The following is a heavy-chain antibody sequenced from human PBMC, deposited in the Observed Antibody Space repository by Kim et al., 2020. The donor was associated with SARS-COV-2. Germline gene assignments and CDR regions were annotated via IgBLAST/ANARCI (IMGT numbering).Heavy chain of an antibody. J-gene: IGHJ6*02. D-gene: IGHD3-10*01. Sequence: GGSLRLSCAASGFTFSGSAMHWVRQASGKGLEWVGRIRSKANSYATAYAASVKGRFTISRDDSKNTAYLQMNSLKTEDTAVYYCTSGSGSYWAPRNNHYYYYYGMDVWGQGTTVTVSS. CDR3: TSGSGSYWAPRNNHYYYYYGMDV. V-gene: IGHV3-73*01. CDR2: IRSKANSYAT. CDR1: GFTFSGSA.